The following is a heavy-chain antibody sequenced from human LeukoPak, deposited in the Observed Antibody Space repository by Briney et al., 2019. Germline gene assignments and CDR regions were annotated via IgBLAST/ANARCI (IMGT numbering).Heavy chain of an antibody. CDR1: GFTFSDYA. Sequence: GGSLRLSCAASGFTFSDYAMTWVRQASGKGLEWVSSISDTGRRTYYTDSVKGRFTISRDDSKKTVHLEMSTLGAEDTAIYFCGRHDSFIPYWGQGTLVTVSS. CDR3: GRHDSFIPY. V-gene: IGHV3-23*01. CDR2: ISDTGRRT. D-gene: IGHD3-16*02. J-gene: IGHJ4*02.